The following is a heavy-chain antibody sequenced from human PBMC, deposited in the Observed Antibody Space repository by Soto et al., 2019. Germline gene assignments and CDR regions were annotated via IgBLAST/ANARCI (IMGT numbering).Heavy chain of an antibody. V-gene: IGHV3-9*01. D-gene: IGHD3-9*01. J-gene: IGHJ4*02. CDR3: AKDLTGPYDY. CDR2: ISWNSGST. Sequence: DVQLVESGGGLVQPGRSLRLSCAASGFIFDDFAMHWVRQAPGKGLEWVSGISWNSGSTDYAASVKGRFIISRDNARNSLYLQMNSLRPEDTALYYCAKDLTGPYDYWGQGTLVTVSS. CDR1: GFIFDDFA.